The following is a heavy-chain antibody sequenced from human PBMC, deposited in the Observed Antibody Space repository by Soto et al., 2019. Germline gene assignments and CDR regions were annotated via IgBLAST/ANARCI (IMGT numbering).Heavy chain of an antibody. CDR1: GGSIIGYY. CDR3: ARHDIIAKWQNGMGV. Sequence: QVQLQESGPGLVKPSETLSLTCTVSGGSIIGYYWSWMRQPPGKGLEWIGYIFYAGNTLYTPSLKSRVTISVDTSKNQFSLKLSSVTAADTAVYYCARHDIIAKWQNGMGVWGQGTMVTVSS. D-gene: IGHD5-12*01. J-gene: IGHJ6*02. V-gene: IGHV4-59*01. CDR2: IFYAGNT.